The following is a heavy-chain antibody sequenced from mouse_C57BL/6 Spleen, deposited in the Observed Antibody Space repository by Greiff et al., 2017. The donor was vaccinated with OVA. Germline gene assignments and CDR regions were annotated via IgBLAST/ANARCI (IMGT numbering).Heavy chain of an antibody. V-gene: IGHV5-16*01. J-gene: IGHJ2*01. CDR2: INYDGSST. CDR1: GFTFSDYY. Sequence: DVKLVESEGGLVQPGSSMKLSCTASGFTFSDYYMAWVRQVPEKGLEWVANINYDGSSTYYLDSLKSRFIISRDNAKNILYLQMSSRKSEDTATYYCARGTHETAQVYYFYYWGQGTTLTVSS. D-gene: IGHD3-2*02. CDR3: ARGTHETAQVYYFYY.